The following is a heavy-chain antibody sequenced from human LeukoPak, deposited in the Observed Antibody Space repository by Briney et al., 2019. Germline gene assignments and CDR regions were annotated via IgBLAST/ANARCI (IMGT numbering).Heavy chain of an antibody. D-gene: IGHD1-26*01. J-gene: IGHJ6*02. V-gene: IGHV1-58*02. CDR3: AKGRREGGRYHYGMDV. Sequence: SVKVSCKASGFTFTSSAMQWVRQARGQRLEWIGWIVVGSGNTNYAQKFQERVTITRDMSTSTAYMELSSLRAEDTAVYYCAKGRREGGRYHYGMDVWGQGTTVTVSS. CDR2: IVVGSGNT. CDR1: GFTFTSSA.